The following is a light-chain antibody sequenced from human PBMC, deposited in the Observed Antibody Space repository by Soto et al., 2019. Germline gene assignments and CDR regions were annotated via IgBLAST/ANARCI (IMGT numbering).Light chain of an antibody. Sequence: IVLTQSPATLSLSPGERATLSCRAGQNIRTYLAWYQQKSGQPPRLLIYDVSNRATGTPARFSGSGSGTDFTLTITSLEPEDSAVYYCQQSYSWLSFGGGTKVEI. V-gene: IGKV3-11*01. CDR2: DVS. CDR3: QQSYSWLS. CDR1: QNIRTY. J-gene: IGKJ4*01.